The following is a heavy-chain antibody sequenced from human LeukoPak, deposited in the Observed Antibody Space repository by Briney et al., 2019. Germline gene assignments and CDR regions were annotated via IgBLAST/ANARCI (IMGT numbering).Heavy chain of an antibody. D-gene: IGHD3-10*01. J-gene: IGHJ4*02. CDR1: GDNVFNNDAA. V-gene: IGHV6-1*01. CDR2: TYYRSKWSN. CDR3: VREGTYGRLTN. Sequence: SQTLSLTCAISGDNVFNNDAAWNWIRQYPSRGLEWLGRTYYRSKWSNDYALSVKNRITINPDTSKNQFSLQLNSVTPDDTAIYYCVREGTYGRLTNWGQGTLVTVSS.